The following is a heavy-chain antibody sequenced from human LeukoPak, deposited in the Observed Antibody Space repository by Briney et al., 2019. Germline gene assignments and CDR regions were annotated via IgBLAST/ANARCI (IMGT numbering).Heavy chain of an antibody. V-gene: IGHV3-7*03. D-gene: IGHD2-21*02. CDR2: IKQHGSEK. CDR3: AKLVVVPATYWYFDL. J-gene: IGHJ2*01. CDR1: GFTFSSYW. Sequence: GGSLRLSCAASGFTFSSYWMSWVRQAPGRGLEWVANIKQHGSEKYYLDSVKGRFTISRDNAKNTLYLQMNSLRAEDTAVYYCAKLVVVPATYWYFDLWGRGTLVSVSS.